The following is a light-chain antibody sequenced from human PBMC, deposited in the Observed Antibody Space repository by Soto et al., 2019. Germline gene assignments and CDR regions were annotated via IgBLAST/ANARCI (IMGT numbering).Light chain of an antibody. CDR1: QSFTYTY. V-gene: IGKV3-20*01. CDR3: QQYESIPFT. CDR2: GVS. J-gene: IGKJ2*01. Sequence: IVLTQSPVTLSSSPGERATLSCRASQSFTYTYLAWYQQKPGRSPRLLVYGVSARAAGISDRFSGSGYGTDFTLTINRLEPEDSAIYYCQQYESIPFTFGQGTKLEIK.